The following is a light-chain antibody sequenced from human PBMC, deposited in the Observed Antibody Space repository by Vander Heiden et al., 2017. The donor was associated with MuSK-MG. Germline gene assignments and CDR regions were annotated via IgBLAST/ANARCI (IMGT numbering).Light chain of an antibody. Sequence: DIQMTQSPSSLSASVGDRVTITCRASQDISNYLAWYQQKPGKVPKLLIYAASTLQSGVPSRFSGSGSGTDFTLTISSLQPEDVATYYCQKDNSAARTFGQGTKVEIK. CDR2: AAS. J-gene: IGKJ1*01. V-gene: IGKV1-27*01. CDR1: QDISNY. CDR3: QKDNSAART.